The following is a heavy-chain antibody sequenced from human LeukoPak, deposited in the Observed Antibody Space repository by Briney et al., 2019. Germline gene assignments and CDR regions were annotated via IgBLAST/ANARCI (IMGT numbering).Heavy chain of an antibody. Sequence: GGSLRLSCAGSGFTFSSHWMNWVRQAPGKGLEWVASIREDGSEKHYVDSVSGRFTISRDNAKNSLHLQMSSLRAEDTAVYYCARRGITISGVLVYHYSGLDVWGQGTTVTVSS. CDR1: GFTFSSHW. CDR2: IREDGSEK. D-gene: IGHD3-3*01. J-gene: IGHJ6*02. CDR3: ARRGITISGVLVYHYSGLDV. V-gene: IGHV3-7*01.